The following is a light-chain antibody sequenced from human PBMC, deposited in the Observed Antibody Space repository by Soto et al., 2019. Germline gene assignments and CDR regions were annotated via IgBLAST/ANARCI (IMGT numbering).Light chain of an antibody. CDR2: GAS. Sequence: EIVMPQSPATLSVSPGERATLSCRASQSVSSNLAWYQQKPGQAPRLLIYGASTRATGIPARFSGSGSGTEFTLTISSLQSEDFAVDYCQQYNNWPSLTFGGGTKVEIK. V-gene: IGKV3-15*01. J-gene: IGKJ4*01. CDR3: QQYNNWPSLT. CDR1: QSVSSN.